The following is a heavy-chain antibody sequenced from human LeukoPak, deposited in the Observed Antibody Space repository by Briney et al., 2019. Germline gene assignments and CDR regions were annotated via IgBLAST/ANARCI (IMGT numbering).Heavy chain of an antibody. V-gene: IGHV1-2*02. J-gene: IGHJ6*03. D-gene: IGHD4-11*01. CDR2: INPNSGGT. CDR3: ARVATVTTYFRYYYYMDV. Sequence: GASVKVSCKASGYTFTGYYMHWVRQAPGQGLEWMGWINPNSGGTNYAQKFQGRVTMTRDTSIGTAYMELSRLRSDDTAVYYCARVATVTTYFRYYYYMDVWGKGTTVTVSS. CDR1: GYTFTGYY.